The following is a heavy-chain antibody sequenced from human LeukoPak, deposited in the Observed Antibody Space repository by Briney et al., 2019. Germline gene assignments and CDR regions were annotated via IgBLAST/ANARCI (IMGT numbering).Heavy chain of an antibody. CDR2: IKQDGSEK. CDR1: GFSFSSYW. J-gene: IGHJ4*02. D-gene: IGHD6-19*01. CDR3: ARLGYSSGWYLYYFDY. V-gene: IGHV3-7*01. Sequence: GGSLRLSCAASGFSFSSYWMSWVRQAPGKGLEWVANIKQDGSEKYYVDSVKGRLTISRDNAKSSLYLQMNSLRAEDTAVYYCARLGYSSGWYLYYFDYWGQETLVTVSS.